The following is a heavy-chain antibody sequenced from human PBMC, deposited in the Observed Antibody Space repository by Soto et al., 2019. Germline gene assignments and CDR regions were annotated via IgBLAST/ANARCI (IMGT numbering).Heavy chain of an antibody. D-gene: IGHD3-3*01. J-gene: IGHJ6*03. CDR3: ARAGDTIFGVVTYYYMDV. CDR2: INPSGGST. Sequence: ASVKVSCKASGYTFTSYYMHRVRQAPGQGLEWMGIINPSGGSTSYAQKFQGRVTMTRDTSTSTVYMELSSLRSEDTAVYYCARAGDTIFGVVTYYYMDVWGKGTKVTVSS. CDR1: GYTFTSYY. V-gene: IGHV1-46*03.